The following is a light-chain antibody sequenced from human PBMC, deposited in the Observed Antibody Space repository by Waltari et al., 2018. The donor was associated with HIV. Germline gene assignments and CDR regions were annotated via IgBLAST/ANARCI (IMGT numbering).Light chain of an antibody. CDR3: QQLNSYPYT. J-gene: IGKJ2*01. Sequence: IQLSQSPSFLSASVGDRVPLTFRARQGISSYLCWYQQKPAKAPKPLIYAASPVQSGVPSRFSGSGSGTEFTLTISSLQPEDFATYYCQQLNSYPYTFGQGTKLEIK. CDR2: AAS. V-gene: IGKV1-9*01. CDR1: QGISSY.